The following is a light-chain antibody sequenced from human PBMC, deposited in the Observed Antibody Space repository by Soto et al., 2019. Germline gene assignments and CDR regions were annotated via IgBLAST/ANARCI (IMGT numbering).Light chain of an antibody. Sequence: EIVMTQSPATLPVSPGERDTLSCRASQSVSSNLAWYQQKPGQAPRLLIYGASTRATGIPARFSGSGSGSEFTFTISSLQSEDFAVYYCQQYNNWPQTFGQGTKVDIK. CDR2: GAS. J-gene: IGKJ1*01. CDR3: QQYNNWPQT. CDR1: QSVSSN. V-gene: IGKV3-15*01.